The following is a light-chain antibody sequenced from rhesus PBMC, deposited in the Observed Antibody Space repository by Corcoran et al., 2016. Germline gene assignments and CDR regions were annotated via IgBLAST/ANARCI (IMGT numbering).Light chain of an antibody. CDR3: PQRSTCPLT. CDR1: QGISNY. V-gene: IGKV1-38*01. Sequence: DIQMTQSPSSLSASAGDRGTITCQASQGISNYLAWYQPKPGKVPKLLIYRASHLESGVPSRFSGSGSGTDFTLTISSLQPEDFAVYYCPQRSTCPLTFGGGTKVEIK. CDR2: RAS. J-gene: IGKJ4*01.